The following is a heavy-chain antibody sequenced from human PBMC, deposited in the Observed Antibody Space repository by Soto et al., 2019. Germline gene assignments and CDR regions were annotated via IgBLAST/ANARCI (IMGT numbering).Heavy chain of an antibody. CDR1: GGSISSDY. J-gene: IGHJ4*02. D-gene: IGHD5-12*01. V-gene: IGHV4-59*01. CDR2: IYYNGNT. CDR3: AREGNLGRWLQPLDF. Sequence: PSETLSLTCTVSGGSISSDYWNWIRQPPGKGLEWIGYIYYNGNTKYNPSLKSRVTMSLDTSKNQFSLRLISVTAADTAKYFCAREGNLGRWLQPLDFWGQGTLVTVSS.